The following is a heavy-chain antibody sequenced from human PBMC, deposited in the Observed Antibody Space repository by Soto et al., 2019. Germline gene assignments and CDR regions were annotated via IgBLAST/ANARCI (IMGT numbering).Heavy chain of an antibody. J-gene: IGHJ4*02. D-gene: IGHD2-2*01. CDR1: GFTFSNYG. V-gene: IGHV3-30*03. CDR2: MSSDGKNK. CDR3: ARDVCCRSNSCLRKIVEY. Sequence: QVQLVESGGGVVQPGRSLRLSCAASGFTFSNYGMHWVRQAPGKGLEWVAIMSSDGKNKFYADSVKGRFTISRDDSKNTLYLQMDSLKTEDTAVYSGARDVCCRSNSCLRKIVEYWGQGSLVTVSS.